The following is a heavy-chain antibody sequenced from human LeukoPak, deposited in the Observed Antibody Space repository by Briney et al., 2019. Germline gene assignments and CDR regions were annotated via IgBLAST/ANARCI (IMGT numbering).Heavy chain of an antibody. CDR1: GFTVSSNY. J-gene: IGHJ4*02. CDR3: ARTSAVMKPFDY. V-gene: IGHV3-53*01. CDR2: FYGGGTT. Sequence: PGGSLRLSCAASGFTVSSNYMSWVRQAPGKGLEWVSVFYGGGTTYYAESVKGRFIISRDSSKNTLYLQMNNLRAEDTAMYFCARTSAVMKPFDYWGQGTLVTVSS. D-gene: IGHD2-21*01.